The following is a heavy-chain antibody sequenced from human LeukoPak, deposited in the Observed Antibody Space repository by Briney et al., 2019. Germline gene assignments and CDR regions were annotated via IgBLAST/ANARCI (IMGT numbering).Heavy chain of an antibody. J-gene: IGHJ5*02. D-gene: IGHD2-2*02. CDR1: GYSFSGYY. V-gene: IGHV1-2*02. CDR3: ARGDIVVLPAGIPHNWFDP. Sequence: ASVKVSCKASGYSFSGYYIHWVRQAPGQGLEWMGWINPNSGGTNYAQKFQGRVTMTRDTSISTAYMELSRLRSDDTAVYYCARGDIVVLPAGIPHNWFDPWGQGTLVTVSS. CDR2: INPNSGGT.